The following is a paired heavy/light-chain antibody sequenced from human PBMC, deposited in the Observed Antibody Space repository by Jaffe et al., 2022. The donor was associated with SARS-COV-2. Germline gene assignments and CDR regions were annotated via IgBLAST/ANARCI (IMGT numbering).Heavy chain of an antibody. D-gene: IGHD2-15*01. Sequence: QVQLQESGPGLVKPSETLSLTCTVSGGSISGYFWSWIRQPAGKGLEWIGRIYTTGTTNYNPSLKSRVSMSVDTSKNQFSLKLSSVTAADTAVYYCARDLRDCSGGSCYFSSLRYFYGMDVWGQGTTVTVSS. CDR3: ARDLRDCSGGSCYFSSLRYFYGMDV. J-gene: IGHJ6*02. CDR1: GGSISGYF. CDR2: IYTTGTT. V-gene: IGHV4-4*07.
Light chain of an antibody. J-gene: IGKJ5*01. CDR2: AAS. CDR1: QGISSW. Sequence: DIQMTQSPSSVSASVGDRVTITCRASQGISSWLAWYQQKPGKAPKLLIYAASSLQSGVPSRFSGSGSGTDFTLTISSLQPEDFATYYCQQTNSFPPLFGQGTRLEIK. CDR3: QQTNSFPPL. V-gene: IGKV1-12*01.